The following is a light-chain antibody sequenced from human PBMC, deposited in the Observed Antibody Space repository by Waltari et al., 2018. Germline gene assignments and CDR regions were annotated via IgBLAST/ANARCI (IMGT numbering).Light chain of an antibody. Sequence: IVMTTSPATLSVSPGERATLFCRASQSVTINLAWYQQRPGQAPRLLIYGVSTRATGIPARFSGSGSGTEFTLTISTLQSEDFGVYYCQQHSDWPGTFGQGTRVEIK. J-gene: IGKJ1*01. V-gene: IGKV3-15*01. CDR2: GVS. CDR3: QQHSDWPGT. CDR1: QSVTIN.